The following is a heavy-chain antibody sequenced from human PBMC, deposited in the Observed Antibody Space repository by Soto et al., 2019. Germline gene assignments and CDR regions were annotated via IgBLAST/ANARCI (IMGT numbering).Heavy chain of an antibody. CDR1: GGTFSSYA. Sequence: GASVKVSCKASGGTFSSYAISWVRQAPGQGLEWMGGIIPIFGTANYAQKFQGRVTITADESTSTAYMELSSLRSEDTAVYYCARELGAIAAAGYNWFDPWGQGTLVTVSS. V-gene: IGHV1-69*13. D-gene: IGHD6-13*01. CDR3: ARELGAIAAAGYNWFDP. J-gene: IGHJ5*02. CDR2: IIPIFGTA.